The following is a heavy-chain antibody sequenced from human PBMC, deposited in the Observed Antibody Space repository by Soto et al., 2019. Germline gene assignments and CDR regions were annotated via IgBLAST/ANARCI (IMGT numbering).Heavy chain of an antibody. CDR3: EGYYYYYGMDV. J-gene: IGHJ6*02. CDR1: GFTFSSYA. CDR2: ISYDGSNK. Sequence: QVQLVESGGGVVQPGRSLRLSCAASGFTFSSYAMHWVRQAPGKGLEWVAVISYDGSNKYYADSVKGRFTISRDNSKNTLYLQMNSLRAEDTAVYYCEGYYYYYGMDVWGQGTTVTVSS. V-gene: IGHV3-30-3*01.